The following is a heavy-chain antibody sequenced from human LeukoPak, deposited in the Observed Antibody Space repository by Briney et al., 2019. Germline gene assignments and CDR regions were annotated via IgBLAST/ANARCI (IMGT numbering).Heavy chain of an antibody. CDR1: GFTFSSYS. CDR3: AKDAKAYYYYYMDV. CDR2: ISSSSSYI. V-gene: IGHV3-21*04. J-gene: IGHJ6*03. Sequence: PGGSLRLSCAASGFTFSSYSMNWVRQAPGKGLEWVSSISSSSSYIYYADSVKGRFTISRDNAKNSLYLQMNSLRAEDTAVYYCAKDAKAYYYYYMDVWGKGTTVTVSS.